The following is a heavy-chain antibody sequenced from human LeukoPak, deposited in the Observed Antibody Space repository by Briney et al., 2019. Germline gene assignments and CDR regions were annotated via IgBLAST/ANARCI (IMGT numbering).Heavy chain of an antibody. CDR2: IYTSGST. J-gene: IGHJ5*02. V-gene: IGHV4-4*07. D-gene: IGHD3-16*02. CDR1: GGSISSYY. CDR3: AREMITFGGVISWFDP. Sequence: SETLSVTCTVSGGSISSYYWSWIRQPAGKGLEWIGRIYTSGSTNYNPSLKSRVTMSVDTSKNQFSLKLSSVTAADTAVYYCAREMITFGGVISWFDPWGQGTLVTVSS.